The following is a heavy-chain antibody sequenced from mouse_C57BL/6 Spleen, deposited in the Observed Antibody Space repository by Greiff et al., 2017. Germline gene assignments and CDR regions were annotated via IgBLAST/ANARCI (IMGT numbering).Heavy chain of an antibody. D-gene: IGHD2-3*01. CDR2: IRSKSSNYAT. CDR1: GFTFNTYA. CDR3: VRDHPDGYYLNYYAMDY. V-gene: IGHV10-3*01. J-gene: IGHJ4*01. Sequence: GGGLVQPKGSLKLSCAASGFTFNTYAMHWVRQAPGKGLEWVARIRSKSSNYATYYADSVKDRFTISRDDSQSMLYLQMNNLKTEDTAMYYCVRDHPDGYYLNYYAMDYWGQGTSVTVSS.